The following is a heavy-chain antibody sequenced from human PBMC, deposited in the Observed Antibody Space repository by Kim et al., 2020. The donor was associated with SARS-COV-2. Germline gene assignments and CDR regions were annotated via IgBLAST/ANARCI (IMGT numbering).Heavy chain of an antibody. Sequence: KGRFTISRDNSKNTLYVQMNSLRAEDTAVYYCANDKTTYDFWSGYYFDYWGQGILVTVSS. V-gene: IGHV3-23*01. J-gene: IGHJ4*02. CDR3: ANDKTTYDFWSGYYFDY. D-gene: IGHD3-3*01.